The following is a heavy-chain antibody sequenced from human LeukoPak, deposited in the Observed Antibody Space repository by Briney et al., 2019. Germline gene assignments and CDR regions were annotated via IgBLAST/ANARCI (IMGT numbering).Heavy chain of an antibody. J-gene: IGHJ6*02. D-gene: IGHD3-10*01. CDR2: ISSSSSTI. Sequence: PGGSLRLSCAASGFTFSDYYMSWIRKAPGKGLEWVSYISSSSSTIYYADSVKGRFTISRDNAKNSLYLQMNSLRAEDTAVYYCATLYGSGSYYGNYYYGMDVWGQGTTVTVSS. V-gene: IGHV3-11*01. CDR3: ATLYGSGSYYGNYYYGMDV. CDR1: GFTFSDYY.